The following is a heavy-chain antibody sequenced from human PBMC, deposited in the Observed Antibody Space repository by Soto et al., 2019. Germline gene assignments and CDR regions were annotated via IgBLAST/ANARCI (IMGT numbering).Heavy chain of an antibody. J-gene: IGHJ4*02. CDR2: IWYDGSNK. CDR1: GFTFSSYG. D-gene: IGHD5-12*01. Sequence: QVQLVESGGGVVQPGRSLRLSCAASGFTFSSYGMHWVRQAPGKGLEWVAVIWYDGSNKYYADSVKGRFTISRDNSKNTLYLQMNSLRAEDTAVYYCARVWLGGGYPVDYWGQGTLVTVSS. V-gene: IGHV3-33*01. CDR3: ARVWLGGGYPVDY.